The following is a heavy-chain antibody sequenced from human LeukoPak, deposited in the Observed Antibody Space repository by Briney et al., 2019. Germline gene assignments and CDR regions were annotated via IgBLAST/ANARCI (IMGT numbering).Heavy chain of an antibody. J-gene: IGHJ6*03. CDR1: GGSISSYY. CDR2: IYYSGST. CDR3: ARGVTYYDILTGSGYYYYMDV. Sequence: SETLSLTCTVSGGSISSYYWSWLRQPPGKGLEWIGYIYYSGSTNYNPSLKSRVTISVDTSKNQFSLKLSSVTAADTAVYYCARGVTYYDILTGSGYYYYMDVWGKGTTVTISS. V-gene: IGHV4-59*01. D-gene: IGHD3-9*01.